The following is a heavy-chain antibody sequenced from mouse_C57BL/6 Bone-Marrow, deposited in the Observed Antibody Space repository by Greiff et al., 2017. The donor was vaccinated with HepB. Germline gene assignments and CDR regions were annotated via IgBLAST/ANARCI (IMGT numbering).Heavy chain of an antibody. J-gene: IGHJ2*01. D-gene: IGHD1-1*01. CDR3: ARIYYYGSFDY. CDR2: IDPSDSYT. CDR1: GYTFTSYW. V-gene: IGHV1-50*01. Sequence: QVQLQQPGAELVKPGASVKLSCKASGYTFTSYWMQWVKQRPGQGLDWIGEIDPSDSYTNYNQKFKGKAPFTVDSSSSTAYMQRSSLTSEDSAVYYCARIYYYGSFDYWGQGTTLTVSS.